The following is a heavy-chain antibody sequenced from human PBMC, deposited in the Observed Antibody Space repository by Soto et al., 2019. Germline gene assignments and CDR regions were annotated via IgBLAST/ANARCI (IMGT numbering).Heavy chain of an antibody. Sequence: EVRLLESGGGLVQPGGSLRLSCAASGFSFSSYDMTWVRQAPGQGLEWVSSLSVTGGGPYYADSVRGRFTMSRDNSKNTLALEMSGLRADDSAVYYCAKGRETTTSAEFCFDNWGQGTLVTVSS. CDR2: LSVTGGGP. CDR1: GFSFSSYD. CDR3: AKGRETTTSAEFCFDN. J-gene: IGHJ4*02. V-gene: IGHV3-23*01. D-gene: IGHD1-26*01.